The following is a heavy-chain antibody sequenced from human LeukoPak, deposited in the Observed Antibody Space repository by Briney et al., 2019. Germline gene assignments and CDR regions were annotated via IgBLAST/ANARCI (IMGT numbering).Heavy chain of an antibody. D-gene: IGHD3-9*01. CDR2: INPNSGGT. CDR3: ARDYSNYDILTGYYKVWAFDI. Sequence: GASVKISCKASGYSFTSHYMHWVRQAPGQGLEWMGWINPNSGGTNYAQKFQGRVTMTRDTSISTAYMELSRLRSDDTAVYYCARDYSNYDILTGYYKVWAFDIWGQGTMVTVSS. J-gene: IGHJ3*02. V-gene: IGHV1-2*02. CDR1: GYSFTSHY.